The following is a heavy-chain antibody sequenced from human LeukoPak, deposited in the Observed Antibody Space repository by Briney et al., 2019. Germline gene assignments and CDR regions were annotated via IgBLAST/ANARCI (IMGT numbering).Heavy chain of an antibody. CDR3: ARPRPGWSSVMPYFDY. Sequence: GGSLRLSCAASGFTLSNYWMSWVRQAPGKGLEWVANIKHDGTDKYYVDSVKGRFTISRDNAKNSPFLQMNSLRAEDTAVYYCARPRPGWSSVMPYFDYWGQGTLVTVSS. D-gene: IGHD3-16*01. J-gene: IGHJ4*02. CDR1: GFTLSNYW. CDR2: IKHDGTDK. V-gene: IGHV3-7*01.